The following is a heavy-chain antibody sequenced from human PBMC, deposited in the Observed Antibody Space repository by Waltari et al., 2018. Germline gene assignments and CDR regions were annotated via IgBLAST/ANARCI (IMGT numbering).Heavy chain of an antibody. D-gene: IGHD3-10*01. J-gene: IGHJ4*02. Sequence: QEQLQESGPGLVKPSQTLSLTCTVSGASVNNGDYYWSWIRQPPGKGLEWIGYIYYSGSTYYSPSLKSRVTISLDTSKNLFSLSLSSVTAADTAVYYCARINYASGSSNDYWGQGTLVTVSS. V-gene: IGHV4-30-4*08. CDR3: ARINYASGSSNDY. CDR2: IYYSGST. CDR1: GASVNNGDYY.